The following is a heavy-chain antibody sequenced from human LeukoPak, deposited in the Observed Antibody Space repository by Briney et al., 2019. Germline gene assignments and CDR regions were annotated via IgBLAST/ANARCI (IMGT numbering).Heavy chain of an antibody. V-gene: IGHV1-18*01. CDR2: ISAYNGNT. CDR3: ERARDGYFDY. Sequence: ASVKVSCKASGYTFTSYGISWVRQAPGQGLEWMGWISAYNGNTNYAQKLQGRVTMTTDTSTSTAYMEMRSLRSDDTAVYYCERARDGYFDYWGQGTLVPVSS. CDR1: GYTFTSYG. J-gene: IGHJ4*02. D-gene: IGHD5-24*01.